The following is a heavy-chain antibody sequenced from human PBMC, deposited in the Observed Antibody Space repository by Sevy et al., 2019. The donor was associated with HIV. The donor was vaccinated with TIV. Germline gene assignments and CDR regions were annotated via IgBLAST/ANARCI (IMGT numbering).Heavy chain of an antibody. CDR3: VRDLGRAVAPEY. D-gene: IGHD6-19*01. CDR1: GFTLNNYG. J-gene: IGHJ4*02. CDR2: VYYDGNNK. Sequence: GGSLRLSCAASGFTLNNYGMHWVCQAPGKGLEWVALVYYDGNNKKYADSVKGGFTISRDNSKNTVYLQMNDLRGDETAVYYCVRDLGRAVAPEYWDEGTLLTVSS. V-gene: IGHV3-33*01.